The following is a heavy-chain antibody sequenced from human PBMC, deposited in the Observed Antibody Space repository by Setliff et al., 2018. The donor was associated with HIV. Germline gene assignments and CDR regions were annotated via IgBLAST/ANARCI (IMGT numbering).Heavy chain of an antibody. CDR2: IYPGDSDT. Sequence: GESLKISCKGSGYSFTNYWIGWVRQMPGKGLEWMGVIYPGDSDTRYSSSFQGQVTISADKSINTAYLQWSSLKASDTAMYYCARYGSNSAFDFWGQGTLVTVSS. V-gene: IGHV5-51*01. CDR3: ARYGSNSAFDF. J-gene: IGHJ4*02. CDR1: GYSFTNYW. D-gene: IGHD4-17*01.